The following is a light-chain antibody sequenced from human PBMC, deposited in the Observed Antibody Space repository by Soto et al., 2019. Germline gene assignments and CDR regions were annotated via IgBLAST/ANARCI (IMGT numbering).Light chain of an antibody. Sequence: EIVMTQYPATLSVSPGERATRSCRASQSVSSNLAWYQQKPGQVPRLLIYGASTRATGIPARFGGSGSGTDFTLTINSLEPEDFAVYYCQQRNVWPPITFGQGTRLET. V-gene: IGKV3-15*01. CDR3: QQRNVWPPIT. CDR2: GAS. J-gene: IGKJ5*01. CDR1: QSVSSN.